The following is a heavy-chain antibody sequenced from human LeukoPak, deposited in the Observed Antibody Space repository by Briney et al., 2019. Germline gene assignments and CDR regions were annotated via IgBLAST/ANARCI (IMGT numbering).Heavy chain of an antibody. CDR2: IYTSGST. V-gene: IGHV4-4*09. Sequence: SETLSLTCTVSGGSISSYYWSWIRQPPGKGLEWIGYIYTSGSTNYNPSLKSRVTISVDTSKNQFSLKLSSVTAADTAVYYCARLRRQQLSLGFDPWGQGTLVTVSS. CDR1: GGSISSYY. D-gene: IGHD6-13*01. CDR3: ARLRRQQLSLGFDP. J-gene: IGHJ5*02.